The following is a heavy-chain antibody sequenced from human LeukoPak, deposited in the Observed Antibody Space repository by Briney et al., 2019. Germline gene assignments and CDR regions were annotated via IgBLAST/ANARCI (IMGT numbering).Heavy chain of an antibody. V-gene: IGHV3-43*01. D-gene: IGHD3-22*01. CDR2: ISWDGGST. J-gene: IGHJ6*03. CDR3: AKDSYYDSSGKTTPPGYMDV. CDR1: GFTFDDYT. Sequence: PGGSLRLSCAASGFTFDDYTMHWVRQAPGKGLEWVSLISWDGGSTYYADSVKGRFTISRDNSKNSLYLQMNSLRTEDTALYYCAKDSYYDSSGKTTPPGYMDVWGKGTTVTVSS.